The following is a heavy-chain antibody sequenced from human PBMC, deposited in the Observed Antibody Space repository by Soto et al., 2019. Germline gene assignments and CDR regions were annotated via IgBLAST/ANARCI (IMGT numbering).Heavy chain of an antibody. Sequence: LSLTCTISGGAISGYYWSWIRQTPGKGLEWIGYVYFSGSTNYNPSLKSRVLISIDTSQNQFSLKLNSVTAADTAVYYCTSHRVIRHRGSGHSNGRGQ. D-gene: IGHD4-4*01. CDR1: GGAISGYY. CDR3: TSHRVIRHRGSGHSNG. J-gene: IGHJ3*01. CDR2: VYFSGST. V-gene: IGHV4-59*01.